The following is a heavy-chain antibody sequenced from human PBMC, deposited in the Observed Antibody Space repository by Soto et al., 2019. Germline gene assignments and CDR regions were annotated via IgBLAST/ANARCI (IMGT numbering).Heavy chain of an antibody. V-gene: IGHV1-2*02. CDR1: EYTFTDNY. Sequence: ASVKVSCKTSEYTFTDNYIYWLRQAPGQGLEWMGWLNPNTGATDFAQRFQGRVTLTSDTSISTAYMELSSLRSEDTAVYYCASGVRGPDYWGQGTLVTVSS. J-gene: IGHJ4*02. CDR3: ASGVRGPDY. D-gene: IGHD3-10*01. CDR2: LNPNTGAT.